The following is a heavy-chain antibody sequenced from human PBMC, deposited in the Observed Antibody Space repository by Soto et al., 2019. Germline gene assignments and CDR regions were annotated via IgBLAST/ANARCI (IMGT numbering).Heavy chain of an antibody. CDR3: AHSRNLITDDAQVGDFDY. Sequence: QITLKESGPTQVKPTQTLTLTCSFSGFSLNTDGEGVGWVRQPPGEALEWLALIYWDDDERYSPSLKTRLTITKDPSKNQVVLIMTNMDPVDTATYYCAHSRNLITDDAQVGDFDYWCQGTLVTVSS. J-gene: IGHJ4*02. CDR2: IYWDDDE. D-gene: IGHD3-10*01. CDR1: GFSLNTDGEG. V-gene: IGHV2-5*02.